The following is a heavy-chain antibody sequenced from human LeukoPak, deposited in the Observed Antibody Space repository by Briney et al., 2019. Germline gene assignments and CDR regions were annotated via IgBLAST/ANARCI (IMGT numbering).Heavy chain of an antibody. J-gene: IGHJ6*04. D-gene: IGHD4-17*01. V-gene: IGHV1-18*01. CDR1: GYTFTSYG. CDR3: ASGDYAVYYGMDV. CDR2: FSAYNGNT. Sequence: GSSVTVSCKASGYTFTSYGISWVRQAPGQGLEWVGWFSAYNGNTTYAQKLQGRVTMTTDTSTSTAYMELRSLRSDDTAVYYCASGDYAVYYGMDVWGEGTTVTVSS.